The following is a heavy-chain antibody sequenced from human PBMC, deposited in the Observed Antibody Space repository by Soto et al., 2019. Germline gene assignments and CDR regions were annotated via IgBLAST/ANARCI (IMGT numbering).Heavy chain of an antibody. CDR1: GGSISSGGYS. V-gene: IGHV4-30-2*01. Sequence: QLQLQESGSGLVKPSQTLSLTCVVSGGSISSGGYSWSWIRQPPGVGLEWIGYIYDSGSSYYNPSLKSRVTISVDRSKNQFSLKLSSVTAADTALYYCARAAVTGWYFDLWGRGTLVTVSS. J-gene: IGHJ2*01. CDR2: IYDSGSS. CDR3: ARAAVTGWYFDL. D-gene: IGHD2-8*02.